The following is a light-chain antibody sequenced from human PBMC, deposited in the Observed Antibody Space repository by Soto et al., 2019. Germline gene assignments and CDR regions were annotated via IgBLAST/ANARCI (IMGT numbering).Light chain of an antibody. V-gene: IGKV3-15*01. Sequence: EIVMTQSPATLSVSPGERVTLSCRASQSVSDNLAWYQQKPGQAPRLLIYGASTRATTIPARFSGSGSGTDFTLTISSLQSEDFAVYYCQQSNTWPYTFGQGTKLDIK. J-gene: IGKJ2*01. CDR2: GAS. CDR1: QSVSDN. CDR3: QQSNTWPYT.